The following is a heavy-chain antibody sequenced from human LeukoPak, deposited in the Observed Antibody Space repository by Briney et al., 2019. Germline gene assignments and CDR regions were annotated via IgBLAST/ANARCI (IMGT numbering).Heavy chain of an antibody. CDR1: GFTFSSYG. J-gene: IGHJ4*02. V-gene: IGHV3-30*03. D-gene: IGHD3-16*01. CDR3: ASWVREFDY. Sequence: GGSLRLSCAASGFTFSSYGMHWVRQAPGKGLEWVAVISYDGSNKYYADSVKGRFTISRDNSKNTLYLQMNSLRAEDTAVYYCASWVREFDYWGQGTLVTVSS. CDR2: ISYDGSNK.